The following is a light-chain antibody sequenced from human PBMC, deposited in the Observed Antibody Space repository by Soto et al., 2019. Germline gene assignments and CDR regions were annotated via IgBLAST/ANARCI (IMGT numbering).Light chain of an antibody. Sequence: EIVMTQTPLSLSVTPGQPASISCKSSQSLLHSDGKTYLSWYLQKPGQSPQLLIYEAANRFSGVPDRFSVSGSGTDFTLKISRVEAADVGVYYCMQSKQFPLTFGGGTKVEIK. CDR2: EAA. J-gene: IGKJ4*01. CDR1: QSLLHSDGKTY. V-gene: IGKV2D-29*02. CDR3: MQSKQFPLT.